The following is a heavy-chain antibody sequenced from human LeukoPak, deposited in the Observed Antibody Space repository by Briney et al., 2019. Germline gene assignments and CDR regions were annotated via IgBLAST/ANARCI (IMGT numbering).Heavy chain of an antibody. CDR3: ARLGDYDFWSGYYYYFDY. CDR1: GGSISRYY. D-gene: IGHD3-3*01. V-gene: IGHV4-59*08. Sequence: SETLSLTCTVSGGSISRYYWSWIRQPPGKGLEWIGYIYYSGSTIYNPSLKSRVTISLDTSKNQFSLKLSSVTAADTAVYYCARLGDYDFWSGYYYYFDYWGQGTLVTVSS. J-gene: IGHJ4*02. CDR2: IYYSGST.